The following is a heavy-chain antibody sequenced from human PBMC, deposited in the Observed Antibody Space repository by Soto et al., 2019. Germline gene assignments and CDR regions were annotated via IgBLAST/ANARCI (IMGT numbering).Heavy chain of an antibody. CDR1: GYTFTSYG. Sequence: QVQLVQSGAEVKKPGASVKVSCKASGYTFTSYGISWVRQAPGQGLEWMGWISAYNGNTNYAQKLQGRVTMTTDTSTSTDYMELRSLRSDDTAVYYCARVGQYSSSWYVGVYFDYWGQGTLVTVSS. V-gene: IGHV1-18*01. CDR2: ISAYNGNT. J-gene: IGHJ4*02. CDR3: ARVGQYSSSWYVGVYFDY. D-gene: IGHD6-13*01.